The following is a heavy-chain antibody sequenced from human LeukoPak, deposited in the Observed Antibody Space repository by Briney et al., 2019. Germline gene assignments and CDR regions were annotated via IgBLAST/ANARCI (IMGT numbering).Heavy chain of an antibody. CDR3: ARAGGVTVTTT. Sequence: ASVKVSCKASGYTFTNYAIHWVRQAPGQGLEWMGWITPSGGTNYPQKFQGRVAITWDTSITTAYMDLSRLTSDDTAVYYCARAGGVTVTTTWGQGTLVTVSS. V-gene: IGHV1-2*02. J-gene: IGHJ5*02. D-gene: IGHD4-11*01. CDR2: ITPSGGT. CDR1: GYTFTNYA.